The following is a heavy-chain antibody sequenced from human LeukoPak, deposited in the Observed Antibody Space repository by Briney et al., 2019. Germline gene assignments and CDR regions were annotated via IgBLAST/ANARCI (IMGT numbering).Heavy chain of an antibody. D-gene: IGHD3-10*01. CDR3: ARGRVRGVIITGYYYYYMDV. CDR2: MNPNSGNT. Sequence: AASVKVSCKASGYTFTSYDINWVRQATGQGLEWMGWMNPNSGNTGYAQKFQGRVTITRNTSISTAYMELSSLRSEDTAVYYCARGRVRGVIITGYYYYYMDVWGKGTTVTVSS. V-gene: IGHV1-8*03. CDR1: GYTFTSYD. J-gene: IGHJ6*03.